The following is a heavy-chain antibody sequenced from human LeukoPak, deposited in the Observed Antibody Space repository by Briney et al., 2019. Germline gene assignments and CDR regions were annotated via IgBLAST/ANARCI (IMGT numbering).Heavy chain of an antibody. J-gene: IGHJ3*02. Sequence: SETLSLTCTVSGGSISSYYWSWIRQPPGKGLEWIGYIYYSGSTNYNPSLKSRVTISVDTSKNQFSLKLSSVTGADTAVYYCARDVANCGGDCYLAGDAFDIWGQGTMVTVSS. V-gene: IGHV4-59*01. CDR1: GGSISSYY. D-gene: IGHD2-21*02. CDR2: IYYSGST. CDR3: ARDVANCGGDCYLAGDAFDI.